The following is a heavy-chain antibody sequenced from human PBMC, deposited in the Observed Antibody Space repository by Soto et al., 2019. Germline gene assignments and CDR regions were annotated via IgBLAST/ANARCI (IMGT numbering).Heavy chain of an antibody. CDR3: AKAISHHLKTPFDY. CDR1: GFTFDDYA. Sequence: PGGSLRLSCAASGFTFDDYAMHWVRQAPGKGLEWVSGISWNSGSIGYADSVKGRFTISRDNAKNSLYLQMNSLRAEDTALYYCAKAISHHLKTPFDYWGQGTQVTVSS. V-gene: IGHV3-9*01. CDR2: ISWNSGSI. J-gene: IGHJ4*02.